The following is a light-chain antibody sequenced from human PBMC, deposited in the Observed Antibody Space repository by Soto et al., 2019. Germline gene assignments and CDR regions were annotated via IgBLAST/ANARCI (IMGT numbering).Light chain of an antibody. CDR2: GAS. V-gene: IGKV3-20*01. J-gene: IGKJ1*01. CDR3: QQYGSSPQT. Sequence: EIVMTQSPATLSVSPGERATLSCRASQSVISNLAWYQQKPGQAPRLPIYGASSRATGIPDRFSGSGSGTDFTLTISRLEPEDFAVYYCQQYGSSPQTFGQGTKVDIK. CDR1: QSVISN.